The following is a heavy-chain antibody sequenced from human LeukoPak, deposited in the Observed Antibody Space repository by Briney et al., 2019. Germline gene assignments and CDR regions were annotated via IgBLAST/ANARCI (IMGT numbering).Heavy chain of an antibody. CDR2: IYYRGST. D-gene: IGHD3-22*01. CDR3: ARAPAYYYDSSGYYYVFYFDY. CDR1: GGSISSYY. J-gene: IGHJ4*02. V-gene: IGHV4-59*01. Sequence: PSETLSLTCTVSGGSISSYYWSWIRQPPGKGLERVGYIYYRGSTNYNPSLKSRVTISVDTSKNQFSLKLSSVTAADTAVYYCARAPAYYYDSSGYYYVFYFDYWGQGTLVTVSS.